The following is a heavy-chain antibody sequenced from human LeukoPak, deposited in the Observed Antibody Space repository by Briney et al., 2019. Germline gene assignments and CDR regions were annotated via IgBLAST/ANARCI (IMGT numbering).Heavy chain of an antibody. D-gene: IGHD2/OR15-2a*01. CDR3: AKDLRPSPSPVLYDWFDP. Sequence: PGRSLRLSCAASGFTFSSYGMHWVRQAPGKGLEWVAVISYDGSNKYYADSVKGRSTISRDNSKNTLYLQMNSLRAEDTAVYYCAKDLRPSPSPVLYDWFDPWGQGTLVTVSS. CDR1: GFTFSSYG. J-gene: IGHJ5*02. CDR2: ISYDGSNK. V-gene: IGHV3-30*18.